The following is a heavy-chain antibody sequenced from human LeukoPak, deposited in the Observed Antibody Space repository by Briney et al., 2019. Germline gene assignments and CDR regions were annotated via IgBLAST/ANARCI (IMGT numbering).Heavy chain of an antibody. V-gene: IGHV1-3*01. D-gene: IGHD4-23*01. CDR1: GYTFTSYA. CDR3: ARGGTETTVVTAFGGFDY. J-gene: IGHJ4*02. CDR2: INAGNGNT. Sequence: GASVKVSCKASGYTFTSYAMHWVRQALGQRLEWMGWINAGNGNTKYSQKPQGRVTMTTDTSTNTAYMELRSLRSDDTAVYYCARGGTETTVVTAFGGFDYWGQGTLVTVSS.